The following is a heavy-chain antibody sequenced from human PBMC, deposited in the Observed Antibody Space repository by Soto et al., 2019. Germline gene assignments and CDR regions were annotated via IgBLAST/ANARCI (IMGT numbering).Heavy chain of an antibody. CDR1: GFTFSSYW. CDR3: ARDREYCSGDNCYETGAAY. V-gene: IGHV3-7*01. CDR2: IKQDGSVK. D-gene: IGHD2-15*01. Sequence: GGSLRLSCAASGFTFSSYWMSWVRQAPGKGLEWVANIKQDGSVKYYVDSVKGRFTISRDNAKNSLYLQVNSLRAEDTAVYYCARDREYCSGDNCYETGAAYWGQGALVTVSS. J-gene: IGHJ4*02.